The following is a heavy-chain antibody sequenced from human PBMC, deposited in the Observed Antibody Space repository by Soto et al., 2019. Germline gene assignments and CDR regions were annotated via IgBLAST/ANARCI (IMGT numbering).Heavy chain of an antibody. CDR2: INHSGST. V-gene: IGHV4-34*01. D-gene: IGHD3-10*01. CDR3: ASPRSPNGSGSYFMDV. Sequence: QVQLQQWGAGLLKPSETLSLTCAVYGGSFSGYYWSWIRQPPGKGLEWIGEINHSGSTNYNPSLKSRGTLIVDQAQNQFSLKLSSVTAADKGVVLRASPRSPNGSGSYFMDVWGQGTTVTVSS. CDR1: GGSFSGYY. J-gene: IGHJ6*02.